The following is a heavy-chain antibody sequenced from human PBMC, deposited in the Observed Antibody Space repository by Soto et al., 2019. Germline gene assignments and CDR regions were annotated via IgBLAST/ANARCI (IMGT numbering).Heavy chain of an antibody. Sequence: ESGGGVVQPGRSLRLSCAASGFTFSSYGMHWVRQAPGKGLEWVAVISYDGSNKYYADSVKGRFTISRDNSKNTLYLQMNSLRAEDTAVYYCAKEPYIVVVTAARGGYFDYWGQGTLVTVSS. V-gene: IGHV3-30*18. D-gene: IGHD2-21*02. CDR3: AKEPYIVVVTAARGGYFDY. CDR2: ISYDGSNK. CDR1: GFTFSSYG. J-gene: IGHJ4*02.